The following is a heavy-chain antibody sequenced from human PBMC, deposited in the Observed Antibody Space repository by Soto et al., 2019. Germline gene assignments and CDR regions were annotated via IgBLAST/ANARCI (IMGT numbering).Heavy chain of an antibody. Sequence: SETLSLTCTVSGGSITTGGYYWSWIRQLPGKGLEWIGHRYYSESTYYNPSLKSRVSISLDTSKNQFSLKLSFVTAADTAMYYCARTKCSGGRCYSWPIDYWGQGTPVTVSS. CDR3: ARTKCSGGRCYSWPIDY. D-gene: IGHD2-15*01. CDR2: RYYSEST. J-gene: IGHJ4*02. V-gene: IGHV4-31*03. CDR1: GGSITTGGYY.